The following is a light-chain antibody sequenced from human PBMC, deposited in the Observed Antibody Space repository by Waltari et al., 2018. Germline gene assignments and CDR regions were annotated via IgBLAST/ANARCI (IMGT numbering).Light chain of an antibody. CDR1: SSNLGSNF. J-gene: IGLJ2*01. CDR2: NNN. CDR3: TDWDDSLTGVL. V-gene: IGLV1-47*02. Sequence: QAVLTQPPSASGTPGQRVSISCSGGSSNLGSNFVYWYQQLPGMAPKLLIYNNNQRPSGVPARRSGSKSGSTASPVISGVRSEDEEHYYCTDWDDSLTGVLFGEGTKLTV.